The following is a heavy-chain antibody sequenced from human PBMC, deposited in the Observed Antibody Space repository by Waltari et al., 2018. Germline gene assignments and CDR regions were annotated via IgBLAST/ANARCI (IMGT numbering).Heavy chain of an antibody. Sequence: QVQLVESGGGVVQPGKSLRLSCPGSGFGFSSFGIHWVRQAPGKGLEWVAIIWFDGSKIYYADSVKGRFTISRDNSRNTVYLQMNSLRPEDSGVYYCARCPDEYNYYYMEVWGRGTTVSVSS. V-gene: IGHV3-33*08. CDR3: ARCPDEYNYYYMEV. CDR2: IWFDGSKI. CDR1: GFGFSSFG. J-gene: IGHJ6*03.